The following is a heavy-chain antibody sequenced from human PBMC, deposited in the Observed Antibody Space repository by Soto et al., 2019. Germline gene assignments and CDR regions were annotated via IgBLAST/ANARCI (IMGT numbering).Heavy chain of an antibody. Sequence: GGSLRLSCAASGFTFSSYAMSWVRQAPGKGLEWVADISGSGGSTYYEDSVKGRFTISRDNSKNTLYLQMNSLRAEDAAVYFYSNDRVLRFFGCLFDYWGQGTLVTVSS. CDR1: GFTFSSYA. V-gene: IGHV3-23*01. D-gene: IGHD3-3*01. CDR3: SNDRVLRFFGCLFDY. CDR2: ISGSGGST. J-gene: IGHJ4*02.